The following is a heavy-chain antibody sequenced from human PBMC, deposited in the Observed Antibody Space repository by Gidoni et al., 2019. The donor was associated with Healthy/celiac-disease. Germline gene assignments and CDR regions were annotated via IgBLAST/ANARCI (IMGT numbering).Heavy chain of an antibody. V-gene: IGHV1-69*01. J-gene: IGHJ4*02. CDR2: TIPIFGTA. Sequence: QVQLVQSGAEVKKPGSSVKVSCKASGGTFSRYAIRGVRQAPGQGLEWMGGTIPIFGTANYAQKFQGRVTITADESTSTAYMELSSLRSEDTAVYYCARESEYCSGGSCAYGGDYWGQGTLVTVSS. CDR1: GGTFSRYA. CDR3: ARESEYCSGGSCAYGGDY. D-gene: IGHD2-15*01.